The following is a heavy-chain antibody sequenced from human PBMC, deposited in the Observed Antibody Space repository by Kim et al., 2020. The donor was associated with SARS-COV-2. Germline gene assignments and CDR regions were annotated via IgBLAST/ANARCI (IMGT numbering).Heavy chain of an antibody. D-gene: IGHD3-9*01. V-gene: IGHV5-10-1*01. Sequence: GESLKISCKGSGYSFTSYWISWVRQMPGKGLEWMGRIDPSDSYTNYSPSFQGHVTISADKSISTAYLQWSSLKASDTAMYYCARHRGPIFDWLYVNDYWGQGTLVTVSS. J-gene: IGHJ4*02. CDR3: ARHRGPIFDWLYVNDY. CDR2: IDPSDSYT. CDR1: GYSFTSYW.